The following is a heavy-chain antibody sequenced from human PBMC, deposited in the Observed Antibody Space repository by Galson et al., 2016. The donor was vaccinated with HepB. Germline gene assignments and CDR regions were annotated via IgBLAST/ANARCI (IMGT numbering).Heavy chain of an antibody. CDR3: ATYVGYDSYFYVGLDV. CDR1: GFTFSDYY. D-gene: IGHD5-18*01. V-gene: IGHV3-11*06. J-gene: IGHJ6*02. Sequence: SLRLSCAASGFTFSDYYIAWIRQAPGKGLEWVSSISSTGNFRNSADSVLGRFTISRDNAKNSVFLQMNGLRAEDTGVYYCATYVGYDSYFYVGLDVWGQGTTVTVSS. CDR2: ISSTGNFR.